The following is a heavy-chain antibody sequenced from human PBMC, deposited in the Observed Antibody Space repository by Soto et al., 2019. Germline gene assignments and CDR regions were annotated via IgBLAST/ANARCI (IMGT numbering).Heavy chain of an antibody. CDR3: ARGGWYRDY. CDR2: ISHKGT. CDR1: GDSISTNDW. D-gene: IGHD6-19*01. V-gene: IGHV4-4*02. J-gene: IGHJ4*02. Sequence: QVQLQESGPGLLKPSGTLSLTCTVSGDSISTNDWWNWVRQPPGKGLEWIGEISHKGTNHNPSLKSRVSISMDKSQNQFTLDLTSVTAADTAVYYCARGGWYRDYWGQGTQVIVSS.